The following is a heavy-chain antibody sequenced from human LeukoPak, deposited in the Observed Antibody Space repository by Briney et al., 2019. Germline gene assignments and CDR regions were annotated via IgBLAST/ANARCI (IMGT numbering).Heavy chain of an antibody. D-gene: IGHD5-18*01. Sequence: GGSLRLSCAASGFSFSSYGMHWVRQAPGKGLELVAVIWYDGTNKYYADSVEGRFTISRDNSKNTLYLQMNSLRAEDTAVYYCARDQRGFSYSKYYFDYWGQGTLVTVSS. CDR1: GFSFSSYG. CDR2: IWYDGTNK. CDR3: ARDQRGFSYSKYYFDY. V-gene: IGHV3-33*01. J-gene: IGHJ4*02.